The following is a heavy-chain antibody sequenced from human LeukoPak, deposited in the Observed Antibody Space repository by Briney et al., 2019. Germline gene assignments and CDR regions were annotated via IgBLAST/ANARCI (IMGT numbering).Heavy chain of an antibody. V-gene: IGHV1-8*01. J-gene: IGHJ5*02. Sequence: ASVKVSCKASGYTFTSYDINWVRQATGQGLEWMGWMNPNSGNTGYAQKFQGRVTMTRNTSISTAYMELSSLRSEDTAVYYCARGAPGSSRGYNWFDPWGQRTLVTVSS. CDR1: GYTFTSYD. CDR2: MNPNSGNT. D-gene: IGHD6-13*01. CDR3: ARGAPGSSRGYNWFDP.